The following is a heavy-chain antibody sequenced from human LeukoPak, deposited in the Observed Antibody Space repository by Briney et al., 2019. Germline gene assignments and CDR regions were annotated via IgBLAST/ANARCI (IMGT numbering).Heavy chain of an antibody. CDR3: ARRLTQYDCFDP. D-gene: IGHD2-2*01. CDR1: GDSVSSNSVT. V-gene: IGHV6-1*01. Sequence: SQTLSLTCAISGDSVSSNSVTWNWIRQSPSRGLERLGRTYYRSTWYNDYAVYVRGRITVNPDTSKNQFSLHLNSVTPEDTAVYYCARRLTQYDCFDPWGQGILVTVSS. CDR2: TYYRSTWYN. J-gene: IGHJ5*02.